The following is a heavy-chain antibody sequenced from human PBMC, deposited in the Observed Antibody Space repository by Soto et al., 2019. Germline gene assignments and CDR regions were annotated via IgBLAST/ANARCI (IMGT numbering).Heavy chain of an antibody. Sequence: QVQLVESGGGVVQPGRSLRLSCAASGFTFSSYGMHWVRQAPGKGLEWVAVISYDGSNKYYADSVKGRFTISRDNSKNTLYLQMNSLRAEDTAVYYCAKELVRQQLGHDFDYWGQGTLVTVSS. V-gene: IGHV3-30*18. J-gene: IGHJ4*02. D-gene: IGHD6-13*01. CDR2: ISYDGSNK. CDR1: GFTFSSYG. CDR3: AKELVRQQLGHDFDY.